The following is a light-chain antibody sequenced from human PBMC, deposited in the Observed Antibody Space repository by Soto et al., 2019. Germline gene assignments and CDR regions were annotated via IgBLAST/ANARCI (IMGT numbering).Light chain of an antibody. Sequence: DIQMTQSPSTLSASVGDRVTITCRASQSISSWLAWYQQKPGKAPKLLIYKASSLESGVQSRFSGSGSGTEFTLTISSLQPDDFATYYCQQSFTFGPGTKVHIK. CDR1: QSISSW. CDR3: QQSFT. V-gene: IGKV1-5*03. CDR2: KAS. J-gene: IGKJ3*01.